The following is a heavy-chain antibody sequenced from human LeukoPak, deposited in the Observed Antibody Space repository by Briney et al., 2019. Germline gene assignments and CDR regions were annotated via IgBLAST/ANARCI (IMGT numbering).Heavy chain of an antibody. CDR2: IYSGRTI. D-gene: IGHD3-3*01. Sequence: SETLSLTCTISAASISSSSHHWGWLRQSPGKGPEWIGSIYSGRTIYYSPSLNSRVTISVVTSKDQFILQLNSVTAADTAVYYCVRHDGRGGSTMGAFDSWGQGTLVTVSS. V-gene: IGHV4-39*01. J-gene: IGHJ5*01. CDR1: AASISSSSHH. CDR3: VRHDGRGGSTMGAFDS.